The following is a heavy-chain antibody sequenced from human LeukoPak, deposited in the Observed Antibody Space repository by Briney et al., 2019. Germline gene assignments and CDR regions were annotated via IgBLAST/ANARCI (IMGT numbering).Heavy chain of an antibody. Sequence: SETLSLTCTVSGVSINSYYWNWIRQPAGKGLEWIGRIYTSGSTSYNPSLKSRVTMSVDTSKNQFSLKLSSATAADTAVYYCASLNPGYLDVWGKGTTVTVSS. CDR1: GVSINSYY. D-gene: IGHD1-1*01. CDR2: IYTSGST. CDR3: ASLNPGYLDV. V-gene: IGHV4-4*07. J-gene: IGHJ6*04.